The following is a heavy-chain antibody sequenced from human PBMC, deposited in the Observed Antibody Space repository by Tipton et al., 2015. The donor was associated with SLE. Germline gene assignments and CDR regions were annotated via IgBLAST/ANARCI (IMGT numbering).Heavy chain of an antibody. CDR3: ARGGAVAGTQFDL. J-gene: IGHJ2*01. V-gene: IGHV4-34*01. CDR1: GGSFSAYS. D-gene: IGHD6-19*01. CDR2: INHSGST. Sequence: TLSLTCAVYGGSFSAYSWSWIRQPPGKGLEWIGEINHSGSTNYNPSLKSRVTISRDTSKNRFSLNLNSVTAADTAVYYCARGGAVAGTQFDLWGRGTLVTVSS.